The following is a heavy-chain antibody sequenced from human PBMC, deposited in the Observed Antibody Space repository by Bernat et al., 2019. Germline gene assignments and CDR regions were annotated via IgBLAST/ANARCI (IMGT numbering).Heavy chain of an antibody. J-gene: IGHJ5*02. CDR2: ISAYNGNT. D-gene: IGHD3-16*02. Sequence: QVQLVQSGAGVKKPGASVKVSCKASGYTFTSYGISWVRQAPGQGLEWMGWISAYNGNTNYAQKLQGRVTMTTDTSTSTAYMELRSLRSDDTAVYYCARDSMLALYREGTNWFDPWGQGTLVTVSS. V-gene: IGHV1-18*01. CDR3: ARDSMLALYREGTNWFDP. CDR1: GYTFTSYG.